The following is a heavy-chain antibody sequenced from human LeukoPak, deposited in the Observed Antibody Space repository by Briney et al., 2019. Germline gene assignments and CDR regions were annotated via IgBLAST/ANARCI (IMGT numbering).Heavy chain of an antibody. CDR3: ARVGPSHGSSGSYSLDY. CDR2: ISSSGITI. Sequence: PGGSLRLSCAASGFTFSSYAMSWVRQAPGKGLEWVSHISSSGITIYYADSVKGRFTISRDNAKNSLYLQMNSLRAEDTAVYYCARVGPSHGSSGSYSLDYWGQGTLVTVSS. D-gene: IGHD3-10*01. CDR1: GFTFSSYA. J-gene: IGHJ4*02. V-gene: IGHV3-48*04.